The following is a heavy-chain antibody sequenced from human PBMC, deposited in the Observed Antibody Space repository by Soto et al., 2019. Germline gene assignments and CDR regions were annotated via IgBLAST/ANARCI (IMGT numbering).Heavy chain of an antibody. CDR1: GGTFSSYA. V-gene: IGHV1-69*13. Sequence: ASVKVSCKASGGTFSSYAISWVRQAPGQGLEWMGGIIPIFGTANYAQKFQGRVTITADESTSTAYMELSSLRSEDTAVYYCARAPGTDSYYDFWSGYFGPYYYGMDVWGQGTTVTVSS. J-gene: IGHJ6*02. D-gene: IGHD3-3*01. CDR2: IIPIFGTA. CDR3: ARAPGTDSYYDFWSGYFGPYYYGMDV.